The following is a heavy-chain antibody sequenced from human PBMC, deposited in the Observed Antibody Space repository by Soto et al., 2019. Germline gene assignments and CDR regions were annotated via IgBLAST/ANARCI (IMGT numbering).Heavy chain of an antibody. J-gene: IGHJ4*02. CDR1: GFTFSSYG. V-gene: IGHV3-33*01. Sequence: GGSLRLSCAASGFTFSSYGMHWVRQAPGKGLEWVAVIWYDGSNKYYADSVKGRFTISRDNSKNTRYLQMNSLRAEDTAVYYCARQGTDYYDTPFDYWGQGTLVTVSS. CDR3: ARQGTDYYDTPFDY. CDR2: IWYDGSNK. D-gene: IGHD3-22*01.